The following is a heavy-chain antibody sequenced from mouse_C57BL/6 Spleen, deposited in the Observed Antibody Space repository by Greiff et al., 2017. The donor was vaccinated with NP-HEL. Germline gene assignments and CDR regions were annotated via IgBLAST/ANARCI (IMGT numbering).Heavy chain of an antibody. CDR2: IYPYNGVS. CDR3: ARAYYYGSSFRAMDY. D-gene: IGHD1-1*01. Sequence: EVQVVESGPELVKPGASVKISCKASGYSFTGYYMHWVKQSHGNILDWIGYIYPYNGVSSYNQKFKGKATLTVDKSSSTAYMELRSLTSEDSAVYYCARAYYYGSSFRAMDYGGQGTSVTVSS. CDR1: GYSFTGYY. J-gene: IGHJ4*01. V-gene: IGHV1-31*01.